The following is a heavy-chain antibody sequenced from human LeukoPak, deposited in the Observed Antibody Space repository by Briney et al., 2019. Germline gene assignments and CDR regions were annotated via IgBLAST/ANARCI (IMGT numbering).Heavy chain of an antibody. V-gene: IGHV4-59*08. CDR1: GGSISSYY. CDR2: IYYSGST. D-gene: IGHD2-21*02. CDR3: ARAYCGGDCYPYYYYGMDV. J-gene: IGHJ6*02. Sequence: SETLSLTCTVSGGSISSYYWSWIRQPPGKGLEWIGYIYYSGSTNYNPSLKSRVTISVDTSKNQFSLKLSSVTAADTAVYYCARAYCGGDCYPYYYYGMDVWGQGTTVTVSS.